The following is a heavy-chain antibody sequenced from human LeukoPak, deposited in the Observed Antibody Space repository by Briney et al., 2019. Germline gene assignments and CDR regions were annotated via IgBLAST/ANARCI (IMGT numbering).Heavy chain of an antibody. CDR3: AREAVAGLWYFDL. V-gene: IGHV1-18*01. Sequence: ASVKVSCKASGYTFTTYGIVWLRQAPGEGIQWMGWISPYNDNTKYAQKLQGRVTMTADTSTSTAYMDLRSLRSDDTAVYYCAREAVAGLWYFDLWGRGTLVTVSS. CDR2: ISPYNDNT. J-gene: IGHJ2*01. CDR1: GYTFTTYG. D-gene: IGHD6-19*01.